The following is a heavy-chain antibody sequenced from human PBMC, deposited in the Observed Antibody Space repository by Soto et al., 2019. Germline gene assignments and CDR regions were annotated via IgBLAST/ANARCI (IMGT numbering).Heavy chain of an antibody. Sequence: QVQLVQSGAEVKKPGSSVKVSCKASGCTFSSYAISWVRQAPGQGLEWMGGIIAIFGTANYAQKFQGRVTITADTSTSTSYVERSSLRSEDTAVYCCARGRDYGDYQFDYWGQGTLVTVSS. CDR1: GCTFSSYA. V-gene: IGHV1-69*06. D-gene: IGHD4-17*01. J-gene: IGHJ4*02. CDR3: ARGRDYGDYQFDY. CDR2: IIAIFGTA.